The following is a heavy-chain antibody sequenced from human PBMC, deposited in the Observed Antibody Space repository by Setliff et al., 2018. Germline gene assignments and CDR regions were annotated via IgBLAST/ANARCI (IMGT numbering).Heavy chain of an antibody. Sequence: GASVKVSCKASGYTFTNYYMYWLRQAPGQGPEWMGIINPSTGSANYAQKFHGRVTMTRDTSTSTVYMELSSLRSEDTATYCCARGLIAYASWYPNKNTYYYYMDVWGKGTTVTVSS. CDR1: GYTFTNYY. CDR2: INPSTGSA. D-gene: IGHD6-13*01. V-gene: IGHV1-46*01. CDR3: ARGLIAYASWYPNKNTYYYYMDV. J-gene: IGHJ6*03.